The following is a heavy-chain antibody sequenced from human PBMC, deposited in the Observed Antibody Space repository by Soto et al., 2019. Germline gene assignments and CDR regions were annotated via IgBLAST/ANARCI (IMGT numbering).Heavy chain of an antibody. D-gene: IGHD3-10*01. CDR2: IYYSGST. Sequence: PSETLSLTCTVSGGSISSGGYYWSWYRQHPGKGLEWIGYIYYSGSTYYNPSLQSRVIISADMSKNQFSLKLSSVTAADTAVYYCARVAGELYDPHYYYGMDVWGQGTTVTVSS. V-gene: IGHV4-31*03. CDR1: GGSISSGGYY. J-gene: IGHJ6*02. CDR3: ARVAGELYDPHYYYGMDV.